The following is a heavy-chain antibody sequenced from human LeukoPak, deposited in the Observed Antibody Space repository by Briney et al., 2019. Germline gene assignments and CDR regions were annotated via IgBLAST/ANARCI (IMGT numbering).Heavy chain of an antibody. D-gene: IGHD6-19*01. CDR3: ATDPSSSRLLTYY. CDR2: VDPEDGET. CDR1: GYTFTDYY. V-gene: IGHV1-69-2*01. J-gene: IGHJ4*02. Sequence: GASVKVSCKVSGYTFTDYYMHWVRQAPGKGLEWVGLVDPEDGETIYAEKFQGRVTITADTSTDTAYMELSSLRSEDTAVYYCATDPSSSRLLTYYWGQGTLVTVSS.